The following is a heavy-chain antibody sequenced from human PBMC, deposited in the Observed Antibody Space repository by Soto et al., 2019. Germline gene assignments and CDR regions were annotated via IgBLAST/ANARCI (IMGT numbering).Heavy chain of an antibody. CDR1: GNSIGSGNKY. Sequence: QVQLRESGPGLVMPSQTLSLTCTVSGNSIGSGNKYWSWMRQAPVKGLEWIGYIFSSGTTYYNPSLKSRLTMSLDTSQNQFSLKLNSVTAADTAVYFCARVPSPFDFYYAMDVWGQGTTVTVSS. D-gene: IGHD3-16*01. CDR2: IFSSGTT. CDR3: ARVPSPFDFYYAMDV. J-gene: IGHJ6*02. V-gene: IGHV4-30-4*01.